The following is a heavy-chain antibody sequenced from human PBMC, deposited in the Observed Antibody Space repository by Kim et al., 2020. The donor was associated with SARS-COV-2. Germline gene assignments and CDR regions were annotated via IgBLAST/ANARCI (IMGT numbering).Heavy chain of an antibody. J-gene: IGHJ6*02. CDR3: VRPYCTYSRCYLAFYAVDA. V-gene: IGHV3-30*07. CDR2: TSSDGNTQ. Sequence: GGSLRLSCAASGFTFSTNAIHWIRHVPGQGLEWVGVTSSDGNTQYYAPSVKGRFAISRDNSKNTVYLQMNSLRAEDTAIYYCVRPYCTYSRCYLAFYAVDAWGQGTTVTVSS. CDR1: GFTFSTNA. D-gene: IGHD2-8*01.